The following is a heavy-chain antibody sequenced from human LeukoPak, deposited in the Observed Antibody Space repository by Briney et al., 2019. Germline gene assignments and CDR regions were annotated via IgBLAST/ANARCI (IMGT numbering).Heavy chain of an antibody. CDR2: INPNSGGT. CDR3: ARYSRDIVVVVAANNWFDP. Sequence: ASVKVSCKASGYTFTGYYMHWVRQAPGQGLEWMGWINPNSGGTNYAQKFQGRVTMTRDTSISTAYMELSRLRSDDTAVYYCARYSRDIVVVVAANNWFDPWGQGTLVTVCS. CDR1: GYTFTGYY. V-gene: IGHV1-2*02. D-gene: IGHD2-15*01. J-gene: IGHJ5*02.